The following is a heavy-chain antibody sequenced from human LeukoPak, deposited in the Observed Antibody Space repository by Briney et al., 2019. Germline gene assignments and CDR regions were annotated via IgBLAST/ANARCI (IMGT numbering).Heavy chain of an antibody. V-gene: IGHV3-7*04. D-gene: IGHD3-3*01. J-gene: IGHJ4*02. Sequence: GGSLRLSCEASGLTFGDYWMTWVRQAPGKGPECVANIKQDGSETHYVDSVKGRFTIFRDDAKNSLSLQMNSLTAEDTAVYYCVRSMSGRNDFWGQGTLVTVSS. CDR1: GLTFGDYW. CDR2: IKQDGSET. CDR3: VRSMSGRNDF.